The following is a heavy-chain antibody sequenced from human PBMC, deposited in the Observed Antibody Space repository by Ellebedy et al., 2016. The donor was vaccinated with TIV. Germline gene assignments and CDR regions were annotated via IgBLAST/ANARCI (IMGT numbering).Heavy chain of an antibody. CDR3: ARTLTITIILY. Sequence: MPSETLSLTCTVSGYSISSGYYWGWIRQSPGKGLEWIGSIYHSGSTYYNPSLKGRVTRSIDTSKNQFSLKLTSVTAADTAVYYCARTLTITIILYWGQGTPVTVSS. CDR2: IYHSGST. V-gene: IGHV4-38-2*02. D-gene: IGHD1-14*01. CDR1: GYSISSGYY. J-gene: IGHJ4*02.